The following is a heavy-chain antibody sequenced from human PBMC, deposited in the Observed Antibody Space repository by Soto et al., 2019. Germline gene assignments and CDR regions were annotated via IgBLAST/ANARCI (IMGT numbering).Heavy chain of an antibody. CDR1: GFSLSSTRVA. D-gene: IGHD6-19*01. V-gene: IGHV2-5*02. J-gene: IGHJ4*02. CDR3: AHSVVAGLGYYFDY. CDR2: ISWDDDN. Sequence: QITLKESGPTLVKPTQTLTLTCTFSGFSLSSTRVAVGWIRQPPGKALEWLALISWDDDNRYSPFLKSRLTITKDPSKNQVVLTMTNMDPVDTATYYCAHSVVAGLGYYFDYWGQGTLVTVSS.